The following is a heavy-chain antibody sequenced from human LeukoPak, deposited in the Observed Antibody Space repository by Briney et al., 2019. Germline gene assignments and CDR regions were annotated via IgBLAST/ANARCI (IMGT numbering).Heavy chain of an antibody. Sequence: PGGSLRLSCAASGFTFSNYGIHWVRQAPGKGLEWVAVIRNDGSDKYYADPVRGRFIISRDNSKNTVYLQMNSLRAEDTAVYYCAKEQDLVGTTYYFGHWGQGTLVTVSS. V-gene: IGHV3-30*02. J-gene: IGHJ4*02. CDR1: GFTFSNYG. CDR2: IRNDGSDK. CDR3: AKEQDLVGTTYYFGH. D-gene: IGHD1-26*01.